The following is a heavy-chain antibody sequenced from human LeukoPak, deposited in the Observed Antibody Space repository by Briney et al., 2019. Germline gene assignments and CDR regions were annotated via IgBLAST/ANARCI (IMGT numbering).Heavy chain of an antibody. J-gene: IGHJ6*03. D-gene: IGHD1-7*01. CDR1: GGTFSNYY. CDR2: INDSGRN. CDR3: ARRWNYGRNYYIDV. V-gene: IGHV4-34*01. Sequence: PSETLSLTCAGCGGTFSNYYWSWIRQPPGRGLEWIGEINDSGRNNYNPSLMSRVTVSVDTSKNQFSLRLTSVTATDTAVYYCARRWNYGRNYYIDVWGNGATVSVSS.